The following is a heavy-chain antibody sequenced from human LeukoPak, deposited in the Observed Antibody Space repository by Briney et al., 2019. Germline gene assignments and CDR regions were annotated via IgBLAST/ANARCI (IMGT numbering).Heavy chain of an antibody. CDR2: IIPIFGTA. CDR1: GYTFTSYG. CDR3: ARDRLNRYSSGWYSGAFDI. Sequence: AASVKVPCKASGYTFTSYGISWVRQAPGQGLEWMGGIIPIFGTANYAQKFQGRVTITADESTSTAYMELSSLRSEDTAVYYCARDRLNRYSSGWYSGAFDIWGQGTMVTVSS. D-gene: IGHD6-19*01. J-gene: IGHJ3*02. V-gene: IGHV1-69*13.